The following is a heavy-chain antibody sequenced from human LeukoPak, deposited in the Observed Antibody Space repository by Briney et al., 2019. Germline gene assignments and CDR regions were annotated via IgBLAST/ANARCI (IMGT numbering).Heavy chain of an antibody. CDR1: GFTFSSYW. Sequence: PGGSLSLSCAASGFTFSSYWMHWVRQAPGKGLVWVSRINSDGSSTSYADSVKGRFTIYRDNAKNTLYLQMNSLRAEDTAVYYCARADVDTAMVTDYWGQGTLVTVSS. V-gene: IGHV3-74*01. CDR2: INSDGSST. CDR3: ARADVDTAMVTDY. J-gene: IGHJ4*02. D-gene: IGHD5-18*01.